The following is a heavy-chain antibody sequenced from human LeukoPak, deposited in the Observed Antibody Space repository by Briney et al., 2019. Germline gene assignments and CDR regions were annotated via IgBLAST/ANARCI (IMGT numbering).Heavy chain of an antibody. CDR2: MNPNSGNT. Sequence: ASVKVSCKASGYTFTSYDINWVRQATGQGLEWMGWMNPNSGNTGYAQKFQGRVTITRNTSISTAYMELSSLRSEDTAVYYCARGFGSTLSYYYTDVWGKGTTVTVSS. J-gene: IGHJ6*03. CDR1: GYTFTSYD. CDR3: ARGFGSTLSYYYTDV. D-gene: IGHD2-2*01. V-gene: IGHV1-8*03.